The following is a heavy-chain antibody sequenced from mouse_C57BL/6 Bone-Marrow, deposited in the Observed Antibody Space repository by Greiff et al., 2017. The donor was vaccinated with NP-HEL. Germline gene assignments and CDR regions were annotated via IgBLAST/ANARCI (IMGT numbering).Heavy chain of an antibody. V-gene: IGHV5-4*01. CDR2: ISDGGSYT. CDR3: ARDEDSAGYVDY. CDR1: GFTFSSYA. D-gene: IGHD3-2*02. Sequence: EVQLVESGGGLVKPGGSLKLSCAASGFTFSSYAMSWVRQTPEKRLEWVATISDGGSYTYYPDNVKGRFTISRDNAKNNLYLQMSHLKSEDTAMYYCARDEDSAGYVDYWGQGTTLTVSS. J-gene: IGHJ2*01.